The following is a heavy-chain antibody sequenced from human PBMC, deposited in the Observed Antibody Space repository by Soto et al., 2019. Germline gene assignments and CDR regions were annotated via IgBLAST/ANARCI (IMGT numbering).Heavy chain of an antibody. V-gene: IGHV4-31*03. CDR3: AREPWFGELRPDYYYYGMDV. Sequence: PSETLSLTCTVSGGSISSGGYYWSWIRQHPGKGLEWIGYIYYSGSTYYNPSLKSRVTISVDTSKNQLSLKLSSVTAADPAVYYCAREPWFGELRPDYYYYGMDVWGQGTTVTVSS. D-gene: IGHD3-10*01. CDR2: IYYSGST. CDR1: GGSISSGGYY. J-gene: IGHJ6*02.